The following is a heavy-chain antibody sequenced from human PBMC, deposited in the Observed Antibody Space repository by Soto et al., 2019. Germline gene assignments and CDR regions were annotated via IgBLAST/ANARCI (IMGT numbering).Heavy chain of an antibody. CDR2: ISYDGSNK. Sequence: QVQLVESGGGVVQPGRSLRLSCAASGFTFSSYGMHWVRQAPGKGLEWVAGISYDGSNKYYADSVKGRFTISRDNSKNTLYLQMNSLRAEDTAVYYCAKVDTGYWGQGTLVTVSS. V-gene: IGHV3-30*18. CDR1: GFTFSSYG. J-gene: IGHJ4*02. CDR3: AKVDTGY. D-gene: IGHD1-1*01.